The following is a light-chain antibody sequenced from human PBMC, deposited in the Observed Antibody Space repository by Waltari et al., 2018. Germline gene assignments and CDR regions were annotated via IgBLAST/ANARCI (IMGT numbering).Light chain of an antibody. CDR3: QNYERLPAT. CDR1: QNIRKY. CDR2: ETS. J-gene: IGKJ1*01. Sequence: EIVLPQSPGTLSLSPGERATLSCRASQNIRKYLVWYQQKPGQAPRLLMYETSIRATGTPDRFSGSGFGTDFSLTISRLEPEDFAVYYCQNYERLPATFGQGTKVEIK. V-gene: IGKV3-20*01.